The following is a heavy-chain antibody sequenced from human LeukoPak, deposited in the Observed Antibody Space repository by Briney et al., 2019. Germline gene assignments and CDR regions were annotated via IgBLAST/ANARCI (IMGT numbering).Heavy chain of an antibody. J-gene: IGHJ5*02. Sequence: PGGSLRLSCAASGFTFSGYCMNWVRQAPGKGLEWVSSISTSSSYIYYADSVKGRFTISRDNAKNSLYLQMNSLRAEDTAVYYCARSSWFEEEGFDPWGQGTLVTVSS. CDR3: ARSSWFEEEGFDP. V-gene: IGHV3-21*01. D-gene: IGHD3-10*01. CDR1: GFTFSGYC. CDR2: ISTSSSYI.